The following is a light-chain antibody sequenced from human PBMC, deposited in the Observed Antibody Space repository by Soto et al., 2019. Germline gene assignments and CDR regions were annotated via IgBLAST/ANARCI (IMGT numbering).Light chain of an antibody. J-gene: IGKJ1*01. CDR2: GAS. Sequence: EVVMTQSPDTLSVSPGERATLSCRASQSVTSNLAWYQQKLGQAPRLLIYGASTRATGISARFSGSGSGTEFTLTISSLQSEDFAVYYCQQYHNWPAFGQGTKVDIK. CDR1: QSVTSN. CDR3: QQYHNWPA. V-gene: IGKV3-15*01.